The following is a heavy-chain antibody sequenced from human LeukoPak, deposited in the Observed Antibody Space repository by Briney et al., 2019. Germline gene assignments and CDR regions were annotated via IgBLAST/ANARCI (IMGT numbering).Heavy chain of an antibody. V-gene: IGHV1-2*02. Sequence: GSVKVSCKASGYTFTGYYMHWVRQAPGQGLEWMGWINPNSGGTNYAQNFQGRVTMTRDTSISTAYMELRRLRSDDRAVYYCGRGPYWDPHFDYWGQGTLVTVSS. D-gene: IGHD2-8*02. CDR1: GYTFTGYY. CDR2: INPNSGGT. J-gene: IGHJ4*02. CDR3: GRGPYWDPHFDY.